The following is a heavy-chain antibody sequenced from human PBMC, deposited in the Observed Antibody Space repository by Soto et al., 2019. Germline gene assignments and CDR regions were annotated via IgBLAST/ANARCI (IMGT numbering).Heavy chain of an antibody. CDR1: GGSISSSSYY. D-gene: IGHD5-18*01. Sequence: QLQLQESGPGLVKPSETLSLTCTVSGGSISSSSYYWGWIRQPPGKGLEWIGSIYYSWSTYYNPSLKSRVTISVDKSKNQFSLKMSSVTAADTAVYYCARQYGYSYGYYFDYWGQGTLVTVSS. J-gene: IGHJ4*02. V-gene: IGHV4-39*01. CDR3: ARQYGYSYGYYFDY. CDR2: IYYSWST.